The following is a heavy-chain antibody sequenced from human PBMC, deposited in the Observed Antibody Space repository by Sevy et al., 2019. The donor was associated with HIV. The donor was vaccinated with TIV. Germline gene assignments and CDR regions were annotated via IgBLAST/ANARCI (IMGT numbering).Heavy chain of an antibody. V-gene: IGHV3-11*01. J-gene: IGHJ6*02. CDR3: ARDHVKDGDLGDYYYFAMDV. Sequence: GGSLRLSCAASGFTFSDYYMSWIRQAPGKGLEWISHISGSDGIIYYADSVKGRFTVSRDNSKNSLYLQMSSLRAEDTAVYYCARDHVKDGDLGDYYYFAMDVWGQGTTVTVSS. CDR1: GFTFSDYY. CDR2: ISGSDGII. D-gene: IGHD4-17*01.